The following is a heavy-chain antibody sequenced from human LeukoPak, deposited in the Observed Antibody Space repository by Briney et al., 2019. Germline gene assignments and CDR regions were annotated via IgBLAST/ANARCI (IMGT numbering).Heavy chain of an antibody. V-gene: IGHV4-59*01. D-gene: IGHD2-15*01. CDR2: IYYSGST. J-gene: IGHJ4*02. Sequence: SETLSLTCTVSGGSISSYYWSWIRQPPGKGLERIGYIYYSGSTNYNPSLKSRVTISVDTSKNQFSQKLSSVTAADTAVYYCARFTHTPYYFDYWGQGTLVTVSS. CDR3: ARFTHTPYYFDY. CDR1: GGSISSYY.